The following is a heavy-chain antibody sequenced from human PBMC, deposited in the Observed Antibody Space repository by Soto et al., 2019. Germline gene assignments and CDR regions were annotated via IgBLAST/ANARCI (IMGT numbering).Heavy chain of an antibody. Sequence: ASVKVSCKASGYTFTSYGISWVRQAPGQGLEWMGWISAYNGNTNYAQKLQGRVTMTTDTSTSTAYMELRSLRSDDTAVYYCARDIIPGITLFGVVIIPYYWGQGTLVTVSS. V-gene: IGHV1-18*01. CDR2: ISAYNGNT. CDR3: ARDIIPGITLFGVVIIPYY. J-gene: IGHJ4*02. CDR1: GYTFTSYG. D-gene: IGHD3-3*01.